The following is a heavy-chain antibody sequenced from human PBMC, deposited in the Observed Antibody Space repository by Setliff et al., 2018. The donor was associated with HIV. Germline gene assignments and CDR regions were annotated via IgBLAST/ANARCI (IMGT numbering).Heavy chain of an antibody. V-gene: IGHV1-2*02. CDR1: GYTFTNYY. Sequence: ASVKVSCKASGYTFTNYYIHWVRQAPGQGLEWMGNIKLSSGGTKFAQKFLGRVTMTRDTSTNTAFMELRRLNSDDTATYFCVTSPGSFTSVDETEAGDYWGQGTLVTAPQ. J-gene: IGHJ4*02. D-gene: IGHD6-25*01. CDR2: IKLSSGGT. CDR3: VTSPGSFTSVDETEAGDY.